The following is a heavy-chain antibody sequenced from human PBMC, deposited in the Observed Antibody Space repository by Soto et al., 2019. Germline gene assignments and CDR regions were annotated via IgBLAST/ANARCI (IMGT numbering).Heavy chain of an antibody. V-gene: IGHV3-30-3*01. Sequence: QVQLVESGGGVVQPGRSLRLSCSASGFIFSNYAIHWVRQAPGKGLEWVAVISKDGNNKYYTDSVKGRFTISRDNSKXXXXXXXXXXXXXXXXXXXXATERMXRGANDFWGQGTLLTVSS. J-gene: IGHJ4*02. CDR1: GFIFSNYA. D-gene: IGHD3-10*01. CDR2: ISKDGNNK. CDR3: ATERMXRGANDF.